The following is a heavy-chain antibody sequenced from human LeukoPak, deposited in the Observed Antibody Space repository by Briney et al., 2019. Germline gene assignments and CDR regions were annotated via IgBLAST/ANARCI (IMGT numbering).Heavy chain of an antibody. J-gene: IGHJ4*02. Sequence: SVKVSCKASGGTFSSETISWVRQAPGQGLEWMGRIIPILGITNYAQKFQGRVTITADKSTSTAYMELSSLRSEDTAVYYCARGYSSSDFDYWGQGTLVTVSS. CDR2: IIPILGIT. CDR1: GGTFSSET. D-gene: IGHD6-6*01. V-gene: IGHV1-69*02. CDR3: ARGYSSSDFDY.